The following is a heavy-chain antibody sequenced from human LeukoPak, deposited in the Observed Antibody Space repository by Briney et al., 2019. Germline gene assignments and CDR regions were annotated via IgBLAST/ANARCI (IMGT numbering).Heavy chain of an antibody. V-gene: IGHV3-23*01. D-gene: IGHD6-19*01. Sequence: PGGSLRLSCAVSGFTFSSYAMSWVRQAPGKGLEWVSAISGSGGSTYYADSVKGRFTISRDNSKNTLYLQMNSLRAEDTAVYYCAKAPDNLNGWYYGDYWSQGTLVTVPS. J-gene: IGHJ4*02. CDR1: GFTFSSYA. CDR3: AKAPDNLNGWYYGDY. CDR2: ISGSGGST.